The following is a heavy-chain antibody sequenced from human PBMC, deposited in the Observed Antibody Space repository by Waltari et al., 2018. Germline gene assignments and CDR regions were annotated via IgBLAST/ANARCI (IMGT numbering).Heavy chain of an antibody. J-gene: IGHJ2*01. CDR1: GSTFTSYE. CDR3: ARGVDTAMEDWYFDL. CDR2: MNPNSGNT. V-gene: IGHV1-8*01. D-gene: IGHD5-18*01. Sequence: QVQLVQSGDEVKKPGASVKVSCKASGSTFTSYEINWVRQATGQGLEWMGWMNPNSGNTGYAQKFQGRVTMTRNTSISTAYMELSSLRSEDMAVYYCARGVDTAMEDWYFDLWGRGTLVTVSS.